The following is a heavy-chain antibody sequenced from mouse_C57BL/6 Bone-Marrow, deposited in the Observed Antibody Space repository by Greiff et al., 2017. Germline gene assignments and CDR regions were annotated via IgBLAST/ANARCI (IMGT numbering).Heavy chain of an antibody. CDR1: GFTFSSYA. CDR2: ISDGGSYT. Sequence: EVKLMESGGGLVKPGGSLKLSCAASGFTFSSYAMSWVRQTPEKRLEWVATISDGGSYTYYPDNVKGRFTISRDNAKNNLYLQMSHLKSEDTAMYYCARENWEDYWGQGTTLTVSS. D-gene: IGHD4-1*01. V-gene: IGHV5-4*01. J-gene: IGHJ2*01. CDR3: ARENWEDY.